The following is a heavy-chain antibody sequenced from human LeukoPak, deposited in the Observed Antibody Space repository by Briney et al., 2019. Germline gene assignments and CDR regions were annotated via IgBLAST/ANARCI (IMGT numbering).Heavy chain of an antibody. CDR3: ARDVSGSGYDPMDV. CDR1: GYTFTGYY. V-gene: IGHV7-4-1*02. Sequence: ASVKVSCKASGYTFTGYYMHWVRQAPGQGLEWMGWINTNTENPTYAQGFTGRFVFSLDTSVSTAYLQISSLKAEDTAVYYCARDVSGSGYDPMDVWGQGTTVTVSS. CDR2: INTNTENP. D-gene: IGHD5-12*01. J-gene: IGHJ6*02.